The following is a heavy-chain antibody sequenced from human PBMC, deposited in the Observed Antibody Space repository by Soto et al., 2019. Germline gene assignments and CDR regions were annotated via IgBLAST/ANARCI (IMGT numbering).Heavy chain of an antibody. J-gene: IGHJ5*02. CDR2: IIPIFGTA. Sequence: ASVKVSCKASGGTFSSYAISWVRQAPGQGLEWMGGIIPIFGTANYAQKFQGRVTITADESTRTAYMELSSLRSEDTAVYYCARYDYVRGSYRTKPLNWFDPWGPGTLVTVST. V-gene: IGHV1-69*13. CDR1: GGTFSSYA. D-gene: IGHD3-16*02. CDR3: ARYDYVRGSYRTKPLNWFDP.